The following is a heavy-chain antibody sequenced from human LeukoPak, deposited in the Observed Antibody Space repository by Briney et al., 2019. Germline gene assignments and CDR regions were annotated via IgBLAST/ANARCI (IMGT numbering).Heavy chain of an antibody. CDR3: ARGIQLWFDY. D-gene: IGHD5-18*01. CDR2: IIPIFGTA. V-gene: IGHV1-69*13. J-gene: IGHJ4*02. CDR1: GGTSSSYA. Sequence: SVKVSCKASGGTSSSYAISWVRQAPGQGLEWMEGIIPIFGTANYAQKFQGRVTITADESTSTAYMELSSLRSEDTAVYYCARGIQLWFDYWGQGTLVTVSS.